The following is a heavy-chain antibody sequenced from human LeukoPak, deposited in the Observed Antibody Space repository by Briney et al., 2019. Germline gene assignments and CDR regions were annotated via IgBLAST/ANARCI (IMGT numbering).Heavy chain of an antibody. CDR2: INSDGSST. Sequence: GGSLRLSCAASGFTFSSYWMHWVRQAPGKGLVWVSRINSDGSSTSYADSVKGRFTISRDNAKNTLYLQMNSLRAEDTAVYYCAREVCGGDCYSFDYWGQGTLVTVSS. CDR3: AREVCGGDCYSFDY. D-gene: IGHD2-21*02. CDR1: GFTFSSYW. J-gene: IGHJ4*02. V-gene: IGHV3-74*01.